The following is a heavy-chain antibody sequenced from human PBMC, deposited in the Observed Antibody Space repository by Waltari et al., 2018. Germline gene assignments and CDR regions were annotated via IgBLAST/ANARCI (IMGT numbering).Heavy chain of an antibody. Sequence: QVQLVQSGAEVKKPGASVKVSCKASGYTFTSYDINWVRQATGQGLEWMGWMNPNSGNTGYAQKFQGRVTMTRNTSISTAYMELSSLRSEDTAVYYCARGLGLREIVVVVAATLDYWGQGTLVTVSS. D-gene: IGHD2-15*01. CDR2: MNPNSGNT. CDR3: ARGLGLREIVVVVAATLDY. CDR1: GYTFTSYD. V-gene: IGHV1-8*01. J-gene: IGHJ4*02.